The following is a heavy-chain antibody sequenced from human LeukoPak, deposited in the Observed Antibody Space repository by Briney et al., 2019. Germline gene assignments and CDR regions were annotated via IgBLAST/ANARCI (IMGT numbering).Heavy chain of an antibody. CDR3: ARYDYGGNGYFQH. V-gene: IGHV4-59*01. J-gene: IGHJ1*01. CDR2: IYYSGST. Sequence: SETLSLTCAVYGGSFSGYYWSWIRQPPGKGLEWIGYIYYSGSTNYNPSLKSRVTISVDTSKNQFSLKLSSVTAADTAVYYCARYDYGGNGYFQHWGQGTLVTVSS. D-gene: IGHD4-23*01. CDR1: GGSFSGYY.